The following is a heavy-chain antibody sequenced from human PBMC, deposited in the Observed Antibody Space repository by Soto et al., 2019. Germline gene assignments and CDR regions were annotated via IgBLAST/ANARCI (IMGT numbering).Heavy chain of an antibody. CDR3: ASETWWRLDY. D-gene: IGHD2-15*01. V-gene: IGHV3-7*05. CDR1: GLTFSSHF. Sequence: EVQLVESGGGLVQPGGSLRLSCAASGLTFSSHFMSWIRQAPGRGLEWVAKINPDGSNAPYVDPVKGRFTVSRDNTKNLLFLQMNGLRVEDTAEYYCASETWWRLDYWGQGNLVTVSS. CDR2: INPDGSNA. J-gene: IGHJ4*02.